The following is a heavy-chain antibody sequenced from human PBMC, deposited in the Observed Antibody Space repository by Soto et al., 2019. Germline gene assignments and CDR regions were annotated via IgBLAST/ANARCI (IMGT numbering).Heavy chain of an antibody. CDR1: GFTFSSYA. CDR2: ISGSGGST. Sequence: PGGSLRLSCAASGFTFSSYAMSWVRQAPGKGLEWVSAISGSGGSTYYADSVKGRFTISRDNSKNTLYLQMNSLRAEDTAVYYCAKDFLAARNSRSFDYWGQGTLVTVSS. D-gene: IGHD6-6*01. V-gene: IGHV3-23*01. J-gene: IGHJ4*02. CDR3: AKDFLAARNSRSFDY.